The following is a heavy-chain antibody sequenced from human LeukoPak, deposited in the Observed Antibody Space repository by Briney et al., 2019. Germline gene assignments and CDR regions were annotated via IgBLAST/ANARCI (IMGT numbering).Heavy chain of an antibody. CDR2: INHSGST. V-gene: IGHV4-34*01. CDR3: ARDPYYYDSSGYYYAAFDI. Sequence: PSETLSLTCAVYGGSFSGYYWSWIRQPPGKGLEWIGEINHSGSTNYNPSLKSRVTISVDTSKNQFSLKLSSVTAADTAVYYCARDPYYYDSSGYYYAAFDIWGQGTMVTVSS. D-gene: IGHD3-22*01. J-gene: IGHJ3*02. CDR1: GGSFSGYY.